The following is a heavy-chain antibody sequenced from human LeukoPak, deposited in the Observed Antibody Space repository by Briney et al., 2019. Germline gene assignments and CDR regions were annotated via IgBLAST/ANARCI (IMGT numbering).Heavy chain of an antibody. J-gene: IGHJ4*02. CDR3: ARSPPGIRWLQFYFDY. CDR2: IYYSGST. V-gene: IGHV4-61*01. Sequence: SETLSLTCTVSGGSVSSGSYYWSWIRQPPGKGLEWIGYIYYSGSTNYNPSLKSRVTISVDTSKNQFSLKLSSVTAADTAVYYCARSPPGIRWLQFYFDYWGQGTLVTVSS. CDR1: GGSVSSGSYY. D-gene: IGHD5-24*01.